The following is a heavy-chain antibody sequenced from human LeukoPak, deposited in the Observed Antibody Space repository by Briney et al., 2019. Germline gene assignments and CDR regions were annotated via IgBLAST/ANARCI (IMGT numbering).Heavy chain of an antibody. CDR2: ISGSGGST. CDR1: GFTFSSYA. V-gene: IGHV3-23*01. Sequence: GGSLRLSCAASGFTFSSYAMSWVRQAPGKGLEWVSAISGSGGSTYYADSVKGRFTISRDNSKNTLYLQMNSLRAEDTAVYYCAKDDGGSYYIYYYYMDVWGKGTTVTISS. D-gene: IGHD1-26*01. J-gene: IGHJ6*03. CDR3: AKDDGGSYYIYYYYMDV.